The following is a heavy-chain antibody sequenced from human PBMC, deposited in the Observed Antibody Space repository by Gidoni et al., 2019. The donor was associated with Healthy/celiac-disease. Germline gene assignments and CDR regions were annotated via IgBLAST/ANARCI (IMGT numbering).Heavy chain of an antibody. D-gene: IGHD2-15*01. J-gene: IGHJ6*02. CDR3: ARDLVAVVAANTAGDQGGYYYYGMDV. Sequence: EVQLVESGGGLVKPGGSLRLSCAASGFTFISYSMPLFRQAPGKGLELVSSISSSSSYIYYADSVKGRFTISRDNAKNALYLQMNSLRAEDTAVDYWARDLVAVVAANTAGDQGGYYYYGMDVWGQGTTVTVSS. CDR1: GFTFISYS. V-gene: IGHV3-21*01. CDR2: ISSSSSYI.